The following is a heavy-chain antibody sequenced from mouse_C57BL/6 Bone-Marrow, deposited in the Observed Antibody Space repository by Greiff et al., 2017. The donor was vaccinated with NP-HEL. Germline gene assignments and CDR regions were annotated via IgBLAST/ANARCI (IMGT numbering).Heavy chain of an antibody. Sequence: LVESGPELVKPGASVKISCKASGYAFSSSWMNWVKQRPGKGLEWIGRIYPGDGDTNYNGKFKGKATLTADKSSSTAYMQLSSLTSEDSAVYFCASTVVATDWFAYWGQGTLVTVSA. CDR1: GYAFSSSW. V-gene: IGHV1-82*01. D-gene: IGHD1-1*01. CDR2: IYPGDGDT. J-gene: IGHJ3*01. CDR3: ASTVVATDWFAY.